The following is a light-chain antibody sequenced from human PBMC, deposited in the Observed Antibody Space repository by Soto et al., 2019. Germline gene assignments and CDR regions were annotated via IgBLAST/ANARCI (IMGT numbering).Light chain of an antibody. CDR3: TSYAGGNNV. V-gene: IGLV2-8*01. J-gene: IGLJ1*01. Sequence: QSALIQPPSASGSPGQSVTISCTGTSSDVGGYNYVSWYQQNPGKVPKLMIYEVNKRPSGVPDRFSGSKSGNTASLTVSGLQAEDEADYYCTSYAGGNNVFGTGTKLTVL. CDR1: SSDVGGYNY. CDR2: EVN.